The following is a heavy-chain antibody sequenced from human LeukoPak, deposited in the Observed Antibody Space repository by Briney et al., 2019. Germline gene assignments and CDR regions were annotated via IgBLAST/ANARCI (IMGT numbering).Heavy chain of an antibody. V-gene: IGHV3-11*05. CDR3: AREGYDPYFDY. D-gene: IGHD3-22*01. CDR1: GFSFSDYD. CDR2: ISSSRYT. Sequence: PGGSLRLSCAASGFSFSDYDMSWIRQAPGKGLEWVSYISSSRYTKCADSLKGRFSISRDNAKKSLYLQMNSLRAGDTAVYYCAREGYDPYFDYWGQGTLVTVSS. J-gene: IGHJ4*02.